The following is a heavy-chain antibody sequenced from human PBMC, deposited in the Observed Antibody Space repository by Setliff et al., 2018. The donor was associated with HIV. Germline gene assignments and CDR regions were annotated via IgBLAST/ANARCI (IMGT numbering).Heavy chain of an antibody. CDR1: GVSINSGDYS. J-gene: IGHJ6*03. D-gene: IGHD3-22*01. Sequence: PSETLSLTCDVSGVSINSGDYSWNWIRQPAGKRLEWIGHVHSNGFKNYNSSLESRVDISVDTSKNQISLKVDSVTAADTAIYFCARGVVGSYYDYVNIYYHDYIDLWGKGITVTVSS. CDR2: VHSNGFK. CDR3: ARGVVGSYYDYVNIYYHDYIDL. V-gene: IGHV4-61*09.